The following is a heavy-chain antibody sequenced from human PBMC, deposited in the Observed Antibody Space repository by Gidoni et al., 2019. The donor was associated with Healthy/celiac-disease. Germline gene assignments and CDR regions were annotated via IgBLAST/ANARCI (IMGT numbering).Heavy chain of an antibody. V-gene: IGHV2-5*01. CDR2: IYWNDDK. Sequence: QITLKESGPTLVKPTQTLTLTCTFSGFSLSTSGVGVGWIRQPPGKALEWLALIYWNDDKRYSPPLKSRLTITKDTSKNQVVLTMTNMDPVDTATYYCAHRRGMDTAMVTEWFDPWGQGTLVTVSS. CDR3: AHRRGMDTAMVTEWFDP. CDR1: GFSLSTSGVG. D-gene: IGHD5-18*01. J-gene: IGHJ5*02.